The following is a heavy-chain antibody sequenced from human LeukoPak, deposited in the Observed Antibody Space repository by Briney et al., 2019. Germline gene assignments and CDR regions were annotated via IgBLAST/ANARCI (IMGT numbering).Heavy chain of an antibody. D-gene: IGHD5-12*01. J-gene: IGHJ5*02. CDR1: GYTFTGYY. CDR3: ARAGSGYDLDP. V-gene: IGHV1-2*04. CDR2: INPNSGGT. Sequence: ASVKVSCKASGYTFTGYYMHWVRQAPGQGLEWMGWINPNSGGTNYARKFQGWVTMTRDTSISTAYMELSRLRSDDTAVYYCARAGSGYDLDPWGQGTLVTVSS.